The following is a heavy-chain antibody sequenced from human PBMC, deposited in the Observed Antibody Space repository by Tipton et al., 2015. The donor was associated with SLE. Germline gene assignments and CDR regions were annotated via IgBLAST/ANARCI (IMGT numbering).Heavy chain of an antibody. CDR3: ARSGGGQWLVGDWYFDL. J-gene: IGHJ2*01. D-gene: IGHD6-19*01. V-gene: IGHV4-61*05. CDR1: GGSISSSSYY. Sequence: TLSLTCTVSGGSISSSSYYWGWIRQPPGKGLEWIGYIYYSGSTNYNPSLKSRVTISVDTSKNQFSLKLSSVTAADTAVYYCARSGGGQWLVGDWYFDLWGRGTLVTVSS. CDR2: IYYSGST.